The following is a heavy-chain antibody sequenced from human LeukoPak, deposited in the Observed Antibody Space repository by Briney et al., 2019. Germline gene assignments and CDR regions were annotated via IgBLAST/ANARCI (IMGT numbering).Heavy chain of an antibody. CDR3: ARKNGLDY. V-gene: IGHV3-30*02. CDR1: GFTFSSYG. Sequence: GGSLRLSCAASGFTFSSYGMHWVRQAPGKGLVWVAFIRYDGSDKYYGDSVKGQFTISRDNSKNTLYLQMNSLRAEDTAVYYCARKNGLDYWGQGTLVTVSS. CDR2: IRYDGSDK. J-gene: IGHJ4*02.